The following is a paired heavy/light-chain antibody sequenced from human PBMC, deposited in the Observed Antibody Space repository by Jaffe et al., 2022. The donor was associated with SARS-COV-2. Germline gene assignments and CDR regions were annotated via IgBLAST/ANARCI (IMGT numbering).Light chain of an antibody. CDR2: WAS. J-gene: IGKJ3*01. V-gene: IGKV4-1*01. Sequence: DIVMTQSPDSLAVSLGERATINCKSSQSVLYSSNKKNSLAWFQQKPGQPPKLLIYWASSREPGVPDRFSGSGSGTDFTLTISSLQAEDVAVYYCQQYYNSPFTFGPGTKVDIK. CDR1: QSVLYSSNKKNS. CDR3: QQYYNSPFT.
Heavy chain of an antibody. Sequence: QVQLQESGPGLLKPSETLSLTCTVSGGSIGTYYWSWIRQPPGTGLEWIGYIDYSGGTNHNPSLQSRVTISLDTSKNQVSLKLRSVTSADTAVYYCTRGRRSSGRHDAYDIWGQGTMVTVSS. J-gene: IGHJ3*02. CDR3: TRGRRSSGRHDAYDI. CDR1: GGSIGTYY. CDR2: IDYSGGT. V-gene: IGHV4-59*01. D-gene: IGHD5-12*01.